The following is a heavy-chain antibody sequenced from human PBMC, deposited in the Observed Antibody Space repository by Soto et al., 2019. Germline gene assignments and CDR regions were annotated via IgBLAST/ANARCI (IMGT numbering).Heavy chain of an antibody. CDR2: ISGGGDTT. CDR3: AKGRGGSGSLTPRVDF. CDR1: GFTLNNNP. Sequence: EVQLLESGGGLLQLGGSLRLSFAASGFTLNNNPLTWVRQAPGRGLEWVSAISGGGDTTSYADSVKGRFTVSRDGSKNTLYLQMSSLRAEDTALYYCAKGRGGSGSLTPRVDFWGQGTLVTVSS. J-gene: IGHJ4*02. D-gene: IGHD3-10*01. V-gene: IGHV3-23*01.